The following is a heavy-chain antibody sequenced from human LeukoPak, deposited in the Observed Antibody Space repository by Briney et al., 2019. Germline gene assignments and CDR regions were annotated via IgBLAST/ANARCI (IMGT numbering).Heavy chain of an antibody. D-gene: IGHD6-13*01. CDR3: ARALQPVSSWSYYYYYGMDV. CDR1: GLTFSSYS. J-gene: IGHJ6*02. V-gene: IGHV3-21*01. Sequence: GGSLRLSCAASGLTFSSYSMIWVRQAPGKGLEWVSSISSSSSYIYYADSVKGRFTISRDNAKNSLYLQMNSLRAEDTAVYYCARALQPVSSWSYYYYYGMDVWGQGTTVTVSS. CDR2: ISSSSSYI.